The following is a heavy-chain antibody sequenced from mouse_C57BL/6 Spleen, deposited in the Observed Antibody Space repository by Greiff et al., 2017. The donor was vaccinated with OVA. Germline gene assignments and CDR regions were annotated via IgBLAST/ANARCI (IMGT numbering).Heavy chain of an antibody. CDR1: GFSLTSYG. V-gene: IGHV2-5*01. D-gene: IGHD2-5*01. J-gene: IGHJ4*01. CDR3: AKTDSNSRAMDY. CDR2: IWRGGST. Sequence: QVQLQQSGPGLVQPSQSLSITCTVSGFSLTSYGVHWVRQSPGKGLEWLGVIWRGGSTDYNAAFMSRLSITKDNSKSQVFFKMNSLQAEDTAIYYCAKTDSNSRAMDYWGQGTSVTVSS.